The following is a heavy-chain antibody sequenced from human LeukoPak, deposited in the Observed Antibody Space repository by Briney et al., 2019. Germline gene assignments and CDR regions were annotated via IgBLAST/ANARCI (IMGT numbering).Heavy chain of an antibody. J-gene: IGHJ5*02. D-gene: IGHD4-17*01. V-gene: IGHV1-69*05. CDR2: VMPLFGTA. CDR3: ARDVHGDYGSGWFDP. Sequence: SVRVSCKTSGGTFNNSAISWVRQAPGQGLEWLGGVMPLFGTAGYAQKSQGRVTITKDESTRTVYLELTSLTSDDTAVYYCARDVHGDYGSGWFDPWGQGTLVSVSS. CDR1: GGTFNNSA.